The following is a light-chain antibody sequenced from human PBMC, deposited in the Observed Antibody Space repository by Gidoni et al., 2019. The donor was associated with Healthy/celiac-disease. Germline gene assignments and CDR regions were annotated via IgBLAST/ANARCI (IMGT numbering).Light chain of an antibody. CDR1: QSISSY. V-gene: IGKV1-39*01. CDR3: QQSYSTSET. J-gene: IGKJ1*01. CDR2: AAS. Sequence: DIQMTQSPSSLSASVGDRVTITCRASQSISSYLNWYQQKPGKAPKLLIYAASSLQSGVPSRFSGSGSGTDFTLTISSLQPEDFATYYCQQSYSTSETFXXXTKVEIK.